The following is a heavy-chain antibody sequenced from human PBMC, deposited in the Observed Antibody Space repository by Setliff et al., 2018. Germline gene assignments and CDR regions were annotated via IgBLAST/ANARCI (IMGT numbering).Heavy chain of an antibody. D-gene: IGHD3-3*01. Sequence: GASVKVSCKASGFTLTSYPIHWVRQAPGQRLEWMGWINAGNGNTKYSQKFQGRVTITRDASASTAYMELSSLRSEDTAVYYCASSRDYNFWSGYYSPLDYWGQGTLVTVSS. CDR3: ASSRDYNFWSGYYSPLDY. CDR2: INAGNGNT. J-gene: IGHJ4*02. V-gene: IGHV1-3*01. CDR1: GFTLTSYP.